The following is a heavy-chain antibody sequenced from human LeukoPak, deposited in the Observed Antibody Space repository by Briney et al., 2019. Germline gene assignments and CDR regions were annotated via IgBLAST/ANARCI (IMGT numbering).Heavy chain of an antibody. CDR3: ARVAVGYYDFWSGYYSNDYYMDV. Sequence: GGSLRLSCAASGFTFSTFAMIWVRQPPGKGLEWVSSIFPGGGEIHYADSVKGRFTISRDNAKNSLYLQMNSLRAEDTAVYYCARVAVGYYDFWSGYYSNDYYMDVWGKGTTVTVSS. J-gene: IGHJ6*03. D-gene: IGHD3-3*01. V-gene: IGHV3-21*01. CDR2: IFPGGGEI. CDR1: GFTFSTFA.